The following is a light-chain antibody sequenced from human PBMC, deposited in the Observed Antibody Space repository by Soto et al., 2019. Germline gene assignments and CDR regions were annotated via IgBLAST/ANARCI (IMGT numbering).Light chain of an antibody. J-gene: IGKJ5*01. CDR3: QQRADWPIT. V-gene: IGKV3D-20*02. CDR2: GTS. Sequence: ETVLTQSPDTLSLSPGERATLSCSASQSVSSSSLAWYQQRPGQAPRLLIYGTSSRATGIPDRFSGSGSGTDFTLTISRLEPEDFAVYYCQQRADWPITFGQGTRLENK. CDR1: QSVSSSS.